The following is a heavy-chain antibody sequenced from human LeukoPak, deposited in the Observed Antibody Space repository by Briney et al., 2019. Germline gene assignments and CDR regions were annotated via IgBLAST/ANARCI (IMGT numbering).Heavy chain of an antibody. J-gene: IGHJ4*02. D-gene: IGHD1-1*01. V-gene: IGHV3-23*01. CDR1: GFTFSSYA. Sequence: GGSLRLSCSASGFTFSSYAMSWVRQAPGKGLEWVSGISGSGGSTYHADSVKGRFTISRDNPKNTLYLQMNSLRAEDTAVYYCARGEGLEPPDYWGQGTLVSVSS. CDR3: ARGEGLEPPDY. CDR2: ISGSGGST.